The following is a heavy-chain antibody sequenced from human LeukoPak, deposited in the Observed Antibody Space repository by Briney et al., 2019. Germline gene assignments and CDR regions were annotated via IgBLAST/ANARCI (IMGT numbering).Heavy chain of an antibody. D-gene: IGHD6-13*01. CDR1: GYSLSSGYY. J-gene: IGHJ5*02. CDR2: IYHSGST. CDR3: ARGLHSSSWYNPGNWFDP. V-gene: IGHV4-38-2*02. Sequence: SETLSLTCTVSGYSLSSGYYWGWIRQPPGKGLEWIGSIYHSGSTYYNPSLKSRVTISVDTSKNQFSLKLSSVTAADTAVYYCARGLHSSSWYNPGNWFDPWGQGTLVTVSS.